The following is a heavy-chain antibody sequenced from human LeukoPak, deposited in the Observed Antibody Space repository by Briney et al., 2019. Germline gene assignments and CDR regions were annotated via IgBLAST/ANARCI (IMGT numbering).Heavy chain of an antibody. CDR1: GFTFSSYW. D-gene: IGHD3-16*01. J-gene: IGHJ6*03. CDR2: INSDGSST. Sequence: GGSLRLSCAASGFTFSSYWMHWVRQAPGKGLVWVSRINSDGSSTSYADSVKGRFTISRDNAKNTLYLQMNSLRAEDTAVYYCARAARFGSYYYYMDVWGKGTTVTVSS. V-gene: IGHV3-74*01. CDR3: ARAARFGSYYYYMDV.